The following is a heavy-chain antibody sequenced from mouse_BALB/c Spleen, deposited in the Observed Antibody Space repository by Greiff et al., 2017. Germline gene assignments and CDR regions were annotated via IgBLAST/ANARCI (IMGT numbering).Heavy chain of an antibody. Sequence: VQLQQSGPGLVQPSGFSLTSYGVHWVRQSPGKGLEWLGVIWSGGSTDYNAAFISRLSISKDNSKSQVFFKMNSLQANDTAIYYCARNRDYGSSWGFAYWGQGTLVTVSA. J-gene: IGHJ3*01. CDR2: IWSGGST. CDR3: ARNRDYGSSWGFAY. V-gene: IGHV2-2*02. D-gene: IGHD1-1*01. CDR1: GFSLTSYG.